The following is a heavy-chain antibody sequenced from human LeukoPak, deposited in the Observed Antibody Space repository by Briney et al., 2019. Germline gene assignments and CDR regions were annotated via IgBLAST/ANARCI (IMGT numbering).Heavy chain of an antibody. Sequence: SETLSLTCTVSGGSISSYYWSWIRQPPGKGLEWIGYIYCSGSTNYNPSLKSRVTISVDTSKNQFSLKLSSVTAADTAVYYCAREGLGYSSSWYRNGAFDIWGQGTMVTVSS. CDR2: IYCSGST. J-gene: IGHJ3*02. CDR3: AREGLGYSSSWYRNGAFDI. V-gene: IGHV4-59*01. D-gene: IGHD6-13*01. CDR1: GGSISSYY.